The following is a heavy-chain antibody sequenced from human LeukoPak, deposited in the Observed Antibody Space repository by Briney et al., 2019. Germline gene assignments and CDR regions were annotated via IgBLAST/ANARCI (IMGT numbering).Heavy chain of an antibody. CDR1: GYTFTGYH. V-gene: IGHV1-2*06. D-gene: IGHD2-2*01. CDR3: ARDYCSSTNCLFDN. CDR2: INPNSGDT. J-gene: IGHJ4*02. Sequence: ASVKVSCKASGYTFTGYHMHWVRQAPGQGLEWMGRINPNSGDTNYAQKFQARVTMTRDTSISTAYMELRRLRSDATAVYYGARDYCSSTNCLFDNWGQGTLVTVSS.